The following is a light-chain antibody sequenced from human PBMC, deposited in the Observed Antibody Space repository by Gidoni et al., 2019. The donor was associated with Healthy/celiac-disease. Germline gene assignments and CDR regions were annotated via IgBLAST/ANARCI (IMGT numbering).Light chain of an antibody. Sequence: AIRMTQSPSSLSASTGDRVTITCRASQGISSYLAWYQQKPGKAPKLLIYAASTLQSGVPSRFSSSGSGTDFTLTISCLQSEDFATYYCQQYYSYLITFGQGTRLEIK. CDR1: QGISSY. J-gene: IGKJ5*01. CDR2: AAS. V-gene: IGKV1-8*01. CDR3: QQYYSYLIT.